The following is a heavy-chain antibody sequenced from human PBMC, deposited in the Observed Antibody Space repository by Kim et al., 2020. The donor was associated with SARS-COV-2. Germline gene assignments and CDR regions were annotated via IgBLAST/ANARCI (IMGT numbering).Heavy chain of an antibody. J-gene: IGHJ4*02. CDR2: IYYSGST. D-gene: IGHD6-19*01. CDR1: GGSISSYY. CDR3: ARLPGGLAYFDT. V-gene: IGHV4-59*13. Sequence: SETLSLTCTVSGGSISSYYWSWIRQPPGKGLEWIGYIYYSGSTHYNPTPKSRVTISVDTSQSQCSLKLSSVTAADTAVYYCARLPGGLAYFDTWGQGTLVTVSS.